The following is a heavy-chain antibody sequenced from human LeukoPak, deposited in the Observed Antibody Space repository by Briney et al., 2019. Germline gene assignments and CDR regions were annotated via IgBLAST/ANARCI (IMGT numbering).Heavy chain of an antibody. J-gene: IGHJ4*02. D-gene: IGHD4-23*01. CDR3: ARSGTVVTRGLFDY. Sequence: PSETLSLTCAVYGGSFSGYYWSWIRQPPGKGLEWIGEINHSGSTNYNPSLKSRVTISVDTSKNQFSLKLSSVTAADTAVYYCARSGTVVTRGLFDYWGQGTLVTVSS. CDR1: GGSFSGYY. CDR2: INHSGST. V-gene: IGHV4-34*01.